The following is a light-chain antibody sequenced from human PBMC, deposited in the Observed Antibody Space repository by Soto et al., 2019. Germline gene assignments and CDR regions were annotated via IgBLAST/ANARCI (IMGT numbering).Light chain of an antibody. CDR2: EVS. V-gene: IGLV2-14*01. CDR3: SSYTSTKVL. J-gene: IGLJ2*01. Sequence: QSVLTQPASVSGSPGQSVTISCTGTSRDVGTYNFVSWYQQHPGKVPKLMIYEVSERPSGVSHRFSGSKSGNTASLTISGLQAEDEADYYCSSYTSTKVLFGGGTKLTVL. CDR1: SRDVGTYNF.